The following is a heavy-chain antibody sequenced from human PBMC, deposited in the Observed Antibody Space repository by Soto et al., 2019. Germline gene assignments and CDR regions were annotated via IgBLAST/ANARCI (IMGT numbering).Heavy chain of an antibody. CDR3: ARDRGYFVQGCHSNAMDF. D-gene: IGHD3-9*01. V-gene: IGHV3-21*01. CDR1: EVTFRAYT. J-gene: IGHJ6*02. Sequence: GGSLRLSCIASEVTFRAYTMHWVRQAPGKGLEWVSGIRGFSPYTFYAESVKGRFTISRDNAKNSLFLQMNSLRAEDTAVYYCARDRGYFVQGCHSNAMDFWGQGTTVTVSS. CDR2: IRGFSPYT.